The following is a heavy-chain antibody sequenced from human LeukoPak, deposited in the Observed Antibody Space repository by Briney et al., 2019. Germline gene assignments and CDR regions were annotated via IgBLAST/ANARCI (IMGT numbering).Heavy chain of an antibody. Sequence: SETLSLTCTVSGGSVSSGSHYWSWIRQPPGKGLEWIGYIYYSGSTNYNPSLKSRVTISVDTSKNQFSLKLSSVTAADTAVYYCARATTVPNWFDPWGQGTLVTVSS. CDR3: ARATTVPNWFDP. CDR2: IYYSGST. CDR1: GGSVSSGSHY. J-gene: IGHJ5*02. D-gene: IGHD4-17*01. V-gene: IGHV4-61*01.